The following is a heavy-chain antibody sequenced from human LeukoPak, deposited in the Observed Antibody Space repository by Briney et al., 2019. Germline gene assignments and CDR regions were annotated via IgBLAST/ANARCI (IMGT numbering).Heavy chain of an antibody. CDR2: IIPILGIA. V-gene: IGHV1-69*04. J-gene: IGHJ4*02. Sequence: SVKVSCKASGGTFSSYAISWVRQAPGQGLEWMGRIIPILGIANYAQKFQGRVTITADKSTSTAYMELSSLRSEDTAVYYCARHSGYYYDNSGYLDHWGQGTLVTVSS. D-gene: IGHD3-22*01. CDR3: ARHSGYYYDNSGYLDH. CDR1: GGTFSSYA.